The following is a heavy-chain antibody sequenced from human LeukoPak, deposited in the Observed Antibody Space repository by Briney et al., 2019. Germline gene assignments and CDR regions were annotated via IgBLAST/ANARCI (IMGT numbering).Heavy chain of an antibody. CDR3: ARGIVPWE. J-gene: IGHJ4*02. CDR1: GFTFSSYW. V-gene: IGHV3-74*01. Sequence: PGASLSLSCAASGFTFSSYWLHWVRQAPGKGLVWASRINSDGSSTIYADSVKGRFTISRDNAKNTLYLEMNSLRADDTAAYYCARGIVPWEWGQGTLVPLSA. CDR2: INSDGSST. D-gene: IGHD3-16*02.